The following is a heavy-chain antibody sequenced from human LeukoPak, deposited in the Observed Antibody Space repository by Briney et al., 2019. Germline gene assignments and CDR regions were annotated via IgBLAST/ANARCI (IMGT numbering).Heavy chain of an antibody. CDR1: GFTFSSYG. CDR2: ISYDGSNK. Sequence: GGSLRLSCAASGFTFSSYGMHWVRQAPGKGLEWVAVISYDGSNKYYADSVKGRFTISRDNSKNTLYLQMNSLRAEDTAVYYCAKDASYDWGQGTLVTVSS. J-gene: IGHJ4*02. V-gene: IGHV3-30*18. D-gene: IGHD3-22*01. CDR3: AKDASYD.